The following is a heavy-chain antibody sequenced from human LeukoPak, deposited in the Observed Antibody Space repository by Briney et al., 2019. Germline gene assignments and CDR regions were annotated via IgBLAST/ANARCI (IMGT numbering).Heavy chain of an antibody. Sequence: RASVKVSCTASGFTFTSSAVQWVRQARGQRLEWIGWIVVGSGNTNYAQKFQERVTITRDMSTSTAYMELSSLRSEDTAVYYCAAPGGYCSGGSCPQDYYYYGMDVWGKGTTVTVSS. CDR1: GFTFTSSA. V-gene: IGHV1-58*01. J-gene: IGHJ6*04. D-gene: IGHD2-15*01. CDR3: AAPGGYCSGGSCPQDYYYYGMDV. CDR2: IVVGSGNT.